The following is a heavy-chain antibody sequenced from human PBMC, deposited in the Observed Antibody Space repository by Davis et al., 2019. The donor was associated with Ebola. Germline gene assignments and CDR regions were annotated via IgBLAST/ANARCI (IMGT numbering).Heavy chain of an antibody. V-gene: IGHV3-66*01. CDR2: IYRGGPT. D-gene: IGHD3-10*01. Sequence: GESLKISCAASGFSVSSNHMSWVRQAPGKGLEWVSVIYRGGPTHYADSVKGRFTISRDNSKNTLYLQMNRLRAEETAVYYCAREVGTTVRGVEWHFDHWGQGTLVTVSS. J-gene: IGHJ4*02. CDR3: AREVGTTVRGVEWHFDH. CDR1: GFSVSSNH.